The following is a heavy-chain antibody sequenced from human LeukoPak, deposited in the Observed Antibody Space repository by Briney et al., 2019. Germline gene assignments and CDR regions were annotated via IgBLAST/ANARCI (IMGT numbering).Heavy chain of an antibody. J-gene: IGHJ4*02. CDR2: ISESGGST. CDR1: GITLSNYA. D-gene: IGHD3-10*01. V-gene: IGHV3-23*01. Sequence: PGGSLRLSCVVSGITLSNYAMSWVRQAPGKGLEWVLGISESGGSTKYADSVKGRFTISRDNSLNTVYLQMNSLRAEDTAVYFCAKRGIVIRGVLIIGFHKEAYYFDYWGQGILVTVSS. CDR3: AKRGIVIRGVLIIGFHKEAYYFDY.